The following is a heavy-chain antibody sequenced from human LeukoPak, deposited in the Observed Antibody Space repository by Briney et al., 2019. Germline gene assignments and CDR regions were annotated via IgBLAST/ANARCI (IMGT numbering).Heavy chain of an antibody. CDR1: GGTFSSYA. CDR3: ARKYYYDSSGYYYYDY. CDR2: IIPIFGTA. V-gene: IGHV1-69*13. Sequence: ASVKVSCKASGGTFSSYAISWVRQAPGQGLEWMGGIIPIFGTANYAQKFQGRVTITADESTSTAYMELSSLRSEDTAVYYCARKYYYDSSGYYYYDYWGQGTLVTVSS. J-gene: IGHJ4*02. D-gene: IGHD3-22*01.